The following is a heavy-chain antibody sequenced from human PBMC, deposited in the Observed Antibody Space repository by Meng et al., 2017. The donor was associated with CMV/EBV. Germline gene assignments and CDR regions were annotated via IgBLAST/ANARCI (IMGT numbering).Heavy chain of an antibody. V-gene: IGHV1-18*01. CDR3: ARSPPYCSSTSYHWGWFDP. D-gene: IGHD2-2*01. CDR2: ISAYNGNT. CDR1: GYTFTSYG. J-gene: IGHJ5*02. Sequence: ASVKVSCKASGYTFTSYGISWVRQAPGQGLEWMGWISAYNGNTNYAQKLQGRVTMTTDTSTSTAYMELRSLRSDDTAVYYCARSPPYCSSTSYHWGWFDPWGQGTLVTVSS.